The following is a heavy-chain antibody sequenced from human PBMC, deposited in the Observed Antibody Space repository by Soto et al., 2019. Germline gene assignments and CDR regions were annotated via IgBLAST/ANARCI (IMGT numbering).Heavy chain of an antibody. CDR2: ISSNGVGT. CDR1: GFTLSGYA. CDR3: ARRARPDFYYMDV. Sequence: EVQLAESGGGLAQPGGSLRLSCAASGFTLSGYAMDWVRQAPGKGLEYVSGISSNGVGTYYANSVQVRFTISRDNSKNTVYLQMGSLTPEDMAVYYCARRARPDFYYMDVWGKGTTVTVSS. D-gene: IGHD6-6*01. J-gene: IGHJ6*03. V-gene: IGHV3-64*01.